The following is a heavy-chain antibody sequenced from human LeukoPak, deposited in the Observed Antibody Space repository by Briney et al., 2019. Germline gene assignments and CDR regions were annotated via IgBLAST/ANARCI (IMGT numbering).Heavy chain of an antibody. CDR1: GFTFSSYG. CDR3: AKGPRTYYYGSGSYYQANAFDI. V-gene: IGHV3-30*02. D-gene: IGHD3-10*01. CDR2: IRYDGSNK. Sequence: PGGSLRLSCAASGFTFSSYGMHWVRQAPGKGLEWVAFIRYDGSNKYYADSVKGRFTISRDNSKNTLYLQMNSLRAEDTAVYYCAKGPRTYYYGSGSYYQANAFDIWGQGTMVTVSS. J-gene: IGHJ3*02.